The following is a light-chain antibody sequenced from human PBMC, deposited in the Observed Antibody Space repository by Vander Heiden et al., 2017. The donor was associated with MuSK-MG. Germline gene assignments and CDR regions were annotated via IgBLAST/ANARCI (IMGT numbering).Light chain of an antibody. Sequence: QSALTQPASVSGSPGQSITISCTGTSSDVGSYNLVSWYQQHPGKAPRLLIFEVSKRPSGVSDRFSGSRSGNTASPTTSGLQAEDEADDYCCSYEGSSTFLEVFGTGTKLTVL. CDR3: CSYEGSSTFLEV. V-gene: IGLV2-23*02. CDR2: EVS. CDR1: SSDVGSYNL. J-gene: IGLJ1*01.